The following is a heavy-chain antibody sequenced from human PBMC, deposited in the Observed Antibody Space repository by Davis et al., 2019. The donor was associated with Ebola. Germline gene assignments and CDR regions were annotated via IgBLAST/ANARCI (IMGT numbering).Heavy chain of an antibody. Sequence: SVKVSCKASGYTFTSYDINWVRQAPGQGLEWMGGIIPIFGTANYAQKFQGRVTITADESTSTAYMELSSLRSEDTAVYYCARDLQYYDILTGPVDYWGQGTLVTVSS. CDR2: IIPIFGTA. CDR1: GYTFTSYD. J-gene: IGHJ4*02. V-gene: IGHV1-69*13. D-gene: IGHD3-9*01. CDR3: ARDLQYYDILTGPVDY.